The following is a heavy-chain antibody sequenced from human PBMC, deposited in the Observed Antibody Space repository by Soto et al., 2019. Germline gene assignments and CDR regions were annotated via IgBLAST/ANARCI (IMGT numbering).Heavy chain of an antibody. CDR3: ATLADHSGYYGMEV. V-gene: IGHV4-59*01. D-gene: IGHD2-15*01. Sequence: PSETLSLTCTVSGGSISSYYWSWIRQPPGKGLEWIGYIYYSGSTNYNPSLKSRVTISVDTSKNQFSLKLSSVTAADTAVYYCATLADHSGYYGMEVWGQGTPVTVSS. CDR2: IYYSGST. J-gene: IGHJ6*02. CDR1: GGSISSYY.